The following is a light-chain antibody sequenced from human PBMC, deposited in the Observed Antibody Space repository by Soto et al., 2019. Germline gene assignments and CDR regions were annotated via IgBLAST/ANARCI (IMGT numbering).Light chain of an antibody. CDR1: SSDVGSYKF. CDR3: CSFAGCSNV. CDR2: EGS. Sequence: QSALTQPASVSGSPGQSITISCTGTSSDVGSYKFVSWYQQYPGKAPTLIIYEGSERHSGFSDRLSGSKSGNTDSLTISGIQPGEEAYYFCCSFAGCSNVFGTGTKLTVL. V-gene: IGLV2-23*03. J-gene: IGLJ1*01.